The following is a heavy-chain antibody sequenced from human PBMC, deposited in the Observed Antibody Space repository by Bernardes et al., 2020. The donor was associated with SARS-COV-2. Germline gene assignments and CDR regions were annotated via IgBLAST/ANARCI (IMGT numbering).Heavy chain of an antibody. V-gene: IGHV3-74*03. CDR3: VRGPSDGHGRFEY. J-gene: IGHJ4*02. CDR2: INGDGSTT. CDR1: GFTFSSYW. Sequence: GGSLRLSCAASGFTFSSYWMHWVRQAPGKGLMWVSRINGDGSTTTYADSVKGRFTISRDNTKSTLYLQMNSLRAEDTGVYYCVRGPSDGHGRFEYWGQGILGTVSS.